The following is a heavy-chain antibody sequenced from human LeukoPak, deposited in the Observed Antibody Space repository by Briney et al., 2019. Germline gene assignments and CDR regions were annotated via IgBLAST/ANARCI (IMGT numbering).Heavy chain of an antibody. V-gene: IGHV3-48*03. CDR1: GFTFTSYA. Sequence: GGSLRLSCAASGFTFTSYAMHWVRQSPGKGLEWVAYISSGGSPMYYVDSVKGRSTISRDNAKNSLYLEIHSLRVEDTGVYYCVRDSHYYDTTDPKYRLDYWGQGTLVSVSS. D-gene: IGHD3-22*01. J-gene: IGHJ4*02. CDR2: ISSGGSPM. CDR3: VRDSHYYDTTDPKYRLDY.